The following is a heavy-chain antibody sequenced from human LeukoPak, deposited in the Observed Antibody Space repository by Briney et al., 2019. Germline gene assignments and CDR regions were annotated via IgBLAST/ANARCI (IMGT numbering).Heavy chain of an antibody. CDR1: GGSISSSSYY. J-gene: IGHJ4*02. CDR2: IYYSGGT. CDR3: ARQTGSGLFILP. Sequence: SETLPLTCTVSGGSISSSSYYWGWVRQPPGKGLEWTGSIYYSGGTYYNPSLKSRVTISVDTSKNQFSLRLTSVTAADTAVYYCARQTGSGLFILPGGQGTLVTVSS. V-gene: IGHV4-39*01. D-gene: IGHD3/OR15-3a*01.